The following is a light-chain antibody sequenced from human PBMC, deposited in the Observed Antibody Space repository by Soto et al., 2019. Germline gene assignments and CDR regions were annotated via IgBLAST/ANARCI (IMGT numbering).Light chain of an antibody. Sequence: QSVLTKPPSASGSPGQSVTISCTGTSSDVGGYNYVSWYQQHPGKAPKLMIYEVSKRPSGVPDRFSGSKSGNTASLTVSGLQAEDEADYYCSSYAGSNNLLFGGGTQLTVL. CDR3: SSYAGSNNLL. CDR2: EVS. V-gene: IGLV2-8*01. J-gene: IGLJ2*01. CDR1: SSDVGGYNY.